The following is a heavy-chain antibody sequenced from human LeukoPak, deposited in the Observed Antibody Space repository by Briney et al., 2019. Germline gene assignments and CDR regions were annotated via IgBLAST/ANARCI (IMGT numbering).Heavy chain of an antibody. CDR1: GFTFGNYP. CDR3: TRVGYIDEGIDY. D-gene: IGHD5-24*01. V-gene: IGHV3-7*04. Sequence: PGGSLRLSCTASGFTFGNYPMTGVRQAPGKGLEWVANIKPDGSKKSYVDSVKGRFTISRDNAKNSLYLQMNSLRAEDTAIYYCTRVGYIDEGIDYWGQGTLVTVSS. J-gene: IGHJ4*02. CDR2: IKPDGSKK.